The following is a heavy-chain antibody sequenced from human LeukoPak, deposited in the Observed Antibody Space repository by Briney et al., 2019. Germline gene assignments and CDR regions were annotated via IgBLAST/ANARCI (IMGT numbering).Heavy chain of an antibody. V-gene: IGHV3-30*02. Sequence: PGCALTLSCVACRFSFSSCGVHWLRQAPGKGLAGVAFVRYDGSNKYYADSVKGRFTISRDNSKNTLYLQMISLRAEDTAVYYCAKDRGRADWVRGAGSYYIYYYGMDVWGQGTTVTVSS. CDR1: RFSFSSCG. CDR2: VRYDGSNK. J-gene: IGHJ6*02. D-gene: IGHD3-10*01. CDR3: AKDRGRADWVRGAGSYYIYYYGMDV.